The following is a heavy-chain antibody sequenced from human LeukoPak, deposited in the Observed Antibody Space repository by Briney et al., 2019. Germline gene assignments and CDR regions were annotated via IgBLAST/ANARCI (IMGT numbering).Heavy chain of an antibody. V-gene: IGHV7-4-1*02. Sequence: ASMKVFCNASGYTFTNYAMNWVRQAPGQGLERVGWIKTNTGIPTYAQGFTGRFVFSLDTSVSTAYLQISSVKPEDTAVDYCATGRVSSSRGGGFDYWGQGTLVTVSS. CDR2: IKTNTGIP. J-gene: IGHJ4*02. D-gene: IGHD3-10*01. CDR1: GYTFTNYA. CDR3: ATGRVSSSRGGGFDY.